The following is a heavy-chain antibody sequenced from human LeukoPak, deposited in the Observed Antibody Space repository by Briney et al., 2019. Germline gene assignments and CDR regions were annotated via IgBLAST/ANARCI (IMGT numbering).Heavy chain of an antibody. Sequence: ASVKVSCKASGYTFTGYYMHWVRQAPGQGLEWMGWINPNSGGTNYAQKFQGRVTMTRDTSISTAYMELSRLRSDATAVYYCARVRHYYGSGSYPDYYYGMDVWGQGTTVTVSS. J-gene: IGHJ6*02. CDR1: GYTFTGYY. CDR3: ARVRHYYGSGSYPDYYYGMDV. D-gene: IGHD3-10*01. V-gene: IGHV1-2*02. CDR2: INPNSGGT.